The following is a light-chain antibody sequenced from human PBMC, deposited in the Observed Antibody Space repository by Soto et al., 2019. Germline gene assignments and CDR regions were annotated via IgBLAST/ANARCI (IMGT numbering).Light chain of an antibody. V-gene: IGLV1-44*01. Sequence: QSVLTQPPSASGTPGQRVTISCSGSNSNIGSKTVNWYQHLPGATPKLLIYGNNQRPSGVPDRFSGSKSGTSASLAISGLQSDDEADYYCHCYDSSLSGSVFGGGTKVTVL. CDR2: GNN. CDR1: NSNIGSKT. CDR3: HCYDSSLSGSV. J-gene: IGLJ3*02.